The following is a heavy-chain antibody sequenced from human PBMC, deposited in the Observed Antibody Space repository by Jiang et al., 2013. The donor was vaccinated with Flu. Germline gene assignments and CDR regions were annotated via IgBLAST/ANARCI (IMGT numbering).Heavy chain of an antibody. Sequence: KPTQTLTLTCTFSGFSLSTSGMCVSWIRQPPGKALEWLARIDWDDDKYYSTSLKTRLTISKDTSKNQVVLTMTNMDPVDTATYYCARMPTLAAAGTIFDYWGQGTLVTVSS. CDR3: ARMPTLAAAGTIFDY. V-gene: IGHV2-70*11. CDR1: GFSLSTSGMC. D-gene: IGHD6-13*01. CDR2: IDWDDDK. J-gene: IGHJ4*02.